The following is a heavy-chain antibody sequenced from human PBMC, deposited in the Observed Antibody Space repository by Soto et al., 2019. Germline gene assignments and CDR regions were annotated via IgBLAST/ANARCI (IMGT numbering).Heavy chain of an antibody. CDR2: IYYSGST. Sequence: SETLSLTCTVSGCSISSSSFNWGWIRQPPGKGLAWIGSIYYSGSTYYSPSLKSRVTISVDTSKNQFSLKLSSVNAADTAVYYCARRERAAGTDWWFDPWGQGTLVTVS. CDR3: ARRERAAGTDWWFDP. CDR1: GCSISSSSFN. J-gene: IGHJ5*02. V-gene: IGHV4-39*01. D-gene: IGHD6-13*01.